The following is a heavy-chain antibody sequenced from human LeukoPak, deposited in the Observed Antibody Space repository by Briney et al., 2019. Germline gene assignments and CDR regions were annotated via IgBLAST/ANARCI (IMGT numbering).Heavy chain of an antibody. D-gene: IGHD3-10*01. Sequence: GGSLRLSCAASGFTFSSYGMRWVRQAPGKGLEWVAVISYDGSNKYYADSVKGRFTISRDNSKNTLYLQMNSLRAEDTAVYYCAKVGWFGELLSPFDYWGQGTLVTVSS. V-gene: IGHV3-30*18. CDR2: ISYDGSNK. J-gene: IGHJ4*02. CDR1: GFTFSSYG. CDR3: AKVGWFGELLSPFDY.